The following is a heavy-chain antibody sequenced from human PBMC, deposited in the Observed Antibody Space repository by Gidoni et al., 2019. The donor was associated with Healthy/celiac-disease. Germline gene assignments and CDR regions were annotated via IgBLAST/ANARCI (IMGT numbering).Heavy chain of an antibody. J-gene: IGHJ4*02. CDR1: GYPFTSYG. V-gene: IGHV1-18*01. D-gene: IGHD5-12*01. CDR3: ARYQRVWWLPPTFDY. CDR2: ISAYNGNT. Sequence: QVQLVQSGAEVKKPGASVKVSCKASGYPFTSYGISWVRQAPGQGLEWMGRISAYNGNTNDARKLQGRVTMTTDTSTSTAYMELRSLISDDTAVYYCARYQRVWWLPPTFDYWGQGTLVTVSS.